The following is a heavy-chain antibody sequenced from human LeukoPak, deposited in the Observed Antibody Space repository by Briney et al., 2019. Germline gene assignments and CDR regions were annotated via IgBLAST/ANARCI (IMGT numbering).Heavy chain of an antibody. CDR2: INWNGGST. J-gene: IGHJ5*02. V-gene: IGHV3-20*01. D-gene: IGHD6-19*01. CDR1: GFTFDDYG. CDR3: ARGLTAVAAGNWFDP. Sequence: GGSLRLSCAASGFTFDDYGVSWVRQAPGKGLEWVSGINWNGGSTGYADSVKGRFTISRDNAKNSLYLQMNSLRAEDTALYHCARGLTAVAAGNWFDPWGQGTLVTVSS.